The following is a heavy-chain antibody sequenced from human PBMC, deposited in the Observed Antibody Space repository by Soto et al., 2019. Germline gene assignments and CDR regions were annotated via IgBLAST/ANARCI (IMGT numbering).Heavy chain of an antibody. D-gene: IGHD6-13*01. CDR2: IVPIYRTA. J-gene: IGHJ4*02. Sequence: SVKVSCKASGGTFSSYRINWVRQAPGQGLEWVGGIVPIYRTADYAQKFQGRVTITADESARTAYLELRSLKSQDTAVYYCARDSGAKLSSSWGQGTLVTVSS. CDR1: GGTFSSYR. CDR3: ARDSGAKLSSS. V-gene: IGHV1-69*13.